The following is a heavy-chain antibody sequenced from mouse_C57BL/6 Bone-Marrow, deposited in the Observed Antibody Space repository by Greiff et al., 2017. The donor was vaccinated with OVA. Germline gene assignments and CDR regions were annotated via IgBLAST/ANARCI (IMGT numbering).Heavy chain of an antibody. CDR2: IYPRSGNT. J-gene: IGHJ4*01. CDR3: GLYYYGSSYDAMDY. CDR1: GYTFTSYG. Sequence: VKLQQSGAELARPGASVKLSCKASGYTFTSYGISWVKQRTGQGLEWIGEIYPRSGNTYYNEKFKGKATLTADKSSSTAYMELRSLTSEDSAVYFCGLYYYGSSYDAMDYWGQGTSVTVSS. V-gene: IGHV1-81*01. D-gene: IGHD1-1*01.